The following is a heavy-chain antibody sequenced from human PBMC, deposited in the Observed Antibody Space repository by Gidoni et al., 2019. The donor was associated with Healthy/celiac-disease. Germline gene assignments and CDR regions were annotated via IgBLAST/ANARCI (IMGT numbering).Heavy chain of an antibody. CDR2: IWYDGSNK. CDR1: AFTFSSYG. CDR3: ASGGYSGYDCDY. Sequence: QVQLVESGGGVVQPGGSLRLSCAASAFTFSSYGLHWVRQAPGKGLEWVAVIWYDGSNKYYADSVKGRFTISRDNSKNTLYLQMNSLRAEDTAVYYCASGGYSGYDCDYWGQGTLVTVSS. V-gene: IGHV3-33*01. J-gene: IGHJ4*02. D-gene: IGHD5-12*01.